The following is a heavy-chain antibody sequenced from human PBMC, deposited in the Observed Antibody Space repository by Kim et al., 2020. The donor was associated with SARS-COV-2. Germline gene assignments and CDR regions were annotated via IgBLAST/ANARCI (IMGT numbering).Heavy chain of an antibody. Sequence: SETLSLTCAVYGGSFSGYYWSWIRQPPGKGLEWIGEINHSGSTNYNPSLKSRVTISVDTSKNQFSLKLSSVTAADTAVYYCARAKRPTVTYRPYYYYGMDVWGQGTTVTVSS. D-gene: IGHD4-17*01. CDR1: GGSFSGYY. J-gene: IGHJ6*02. CDR2: INHSGST. V-gene: IGHV4-34*01. CDR3: ARAKRPTVTYRPYYYYGMDV.